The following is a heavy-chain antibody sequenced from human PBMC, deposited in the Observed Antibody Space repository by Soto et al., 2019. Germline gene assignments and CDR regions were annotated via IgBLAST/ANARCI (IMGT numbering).Heavy chain of an antibody. J-gene: IGHJ5*02. D-gene: IGHD2-8*02. CDR2: ISAGGGNT. V-gene: IGHV3-23*01. CDR1: GFSFSTYA. Sequence: EVQLLESGGGLVQLGGSLRLSCAVSGFSFSTYAMSWVLQAPGKGLEWVSGISAGGGNTYYADSVRGRFTISRDNSKDTLYLQITSLIAEDTAFYYCAKHAAYALVSWFDPWGQGTLVTVSS. CDR3: AKHAAYALVSWFDP.